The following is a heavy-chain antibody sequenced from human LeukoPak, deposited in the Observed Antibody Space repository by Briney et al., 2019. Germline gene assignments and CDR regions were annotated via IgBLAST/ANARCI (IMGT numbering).Heavy chain of an antibody. Sequence: SETLSLTCTVSGGSISSGGYYWSWIRQHPGKGLEWIGYIYYSGSTYYNPSLKSRVTISVDTSKNQFSLKLSSVTAADTAVYYCARSQLAEGDFDYWGQGTLVTVSS. D-gene: IGHD3-16*01. J-gene: IGHJ4*02. CDR3: ARSQLAEGDFDY. CDR2: IYYSGST. CDR1: GGSISSGGYY. V-gene: IGHV4-31*03.